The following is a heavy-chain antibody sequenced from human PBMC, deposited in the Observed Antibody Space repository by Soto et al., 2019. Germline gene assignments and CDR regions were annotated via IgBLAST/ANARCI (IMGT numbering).Heavy chain of an antibody. Sequence: QVQLVESGGGVVQPGRSLRLSCAASGFTFSSYAMHWVRQAPGKGLEWVAVISYDGSNKYYADSVKGRFTISRDNPKNTLYLQMNSLRAEDTAVYYCAREPVAYCGGDCRTFDYWGQGTLVTVSS. J-gene: IGHJ4*02. CDR1: GFTFSSYA. CDR2: ISYDGSNK. D-gene: IGHD2-21*02. CDR3: AREPVAYCGGDCRTFDY. V-gene: IGHV3-30-3*01.